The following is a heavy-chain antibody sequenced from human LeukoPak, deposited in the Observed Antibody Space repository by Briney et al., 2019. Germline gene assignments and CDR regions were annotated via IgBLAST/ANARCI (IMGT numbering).Heavy chain of an antibody. Sequence: SETLSLTCTVSGGSVSSGSYYWSWIRQPPGKGLEWIGHIYHTGSTNYNPSLKSRVTISVDTSKNQFSLKLSSVTAADTAVYYCARGLRVHHVVRGRKPNWFDPWGQGTLVTVSS. CDR1: GGSVSSGSYY. CDR3: ARGLRVHHVVRGRKPNWFDP. CDR2: IYHTGST. J-gene: IGHJ5*02. D-gene: IGHD3-10*01. V-gene: IGHV4-61*01.